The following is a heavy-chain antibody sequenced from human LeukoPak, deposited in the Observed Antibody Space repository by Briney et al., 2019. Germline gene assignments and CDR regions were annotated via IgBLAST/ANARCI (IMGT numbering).Heavy chain of an antibody. CDR2: VHYSGST. V-gene: IGHV4-59*01. D-gene: IGHD2-2*01. Sequence: ASETLSLTCTVSGGSISGYYYYWIRQPPGKGLEWIGYVHYSGSTNYNPSLKSRVTISGDTSKKQFSLKLSSVTAADTAVYYCAALVVPAAMGEDGYYFDYWGQGTLVTVSS. CDR1: GGSISGYY. CDR3: AALVVPAAMGEDGYYFDY. J-gene: IGHJ4*02.